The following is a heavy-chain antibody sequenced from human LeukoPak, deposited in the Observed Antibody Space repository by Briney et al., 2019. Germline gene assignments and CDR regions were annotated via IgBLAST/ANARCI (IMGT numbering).Heavy chain of an antibody. D-gene: IGHD2-2*01. CDR1: GFTFSSYN. CDR3: ARVGGHCTSTSCPPPDY. Sequence: GGSLRLSCAASGFTFSSYNMDWVRQAPGKGLEWVSFIDSSSRYIYQADSVKGRFTISRDNAKSSVFLRMNSLRAEDTAVYYCARVGGHCTSTSCPPPDYWGQGTLVTVSS. V-gene: IGHV3-21*01. CDR2: IDSSSRYI. J-gene: IGHJ4*02.